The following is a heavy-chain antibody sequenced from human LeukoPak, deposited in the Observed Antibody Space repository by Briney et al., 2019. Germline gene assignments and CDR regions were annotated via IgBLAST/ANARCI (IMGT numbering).Heavy chain of an antibody. CDR3: ARQSSGCYDF. J-gene: IGHJ4*02. D-gene: IGHD6-19*01. Sequence: SETLSLTCTVSGGSMSSDYWSWIRQPPGKGLEWIGSIYYSGSTNYNPSLNSRVTMSVDTSKNQFSLKLTSVTAADTAVYYCARQSSGCYDFWGQGTLVTVSS. V-gene: IGHV4-59*08. CDR2: IYYSGST. CDR1: GGSMSSDY.